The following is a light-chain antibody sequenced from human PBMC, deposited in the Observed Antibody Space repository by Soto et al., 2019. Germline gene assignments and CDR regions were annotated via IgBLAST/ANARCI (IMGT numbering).Light chain of an antibody. V-gene: IGLV2-14*03. CDR1: RSDVGGYNY. CDR3: SSHASNRDVL. J-gene: IGLJ3*02. CDR2: DVT. Sequence: QYALTQPASVSGSPGQSITISCTGTRSDVGGYNYVSWYQQYPGKAPKLMIYDVTRRPSGVSNRFSGSKSGNTASLTISGLQAEDEADYYCSSHASNRDVLFGGGTKLTVL.